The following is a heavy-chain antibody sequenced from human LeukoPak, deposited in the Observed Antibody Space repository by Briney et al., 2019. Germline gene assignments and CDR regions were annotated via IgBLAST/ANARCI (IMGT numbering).Heavy chain of an antibody. CDR1: GYRFTNYW. Sequence: GESLKISCKGSGYRFTNYWIGWVRQMPGKGLEWMGIINPGDSDTRYSPSFQGQVTFSADNSISTAYLQWSSLKASDTAMYYCARRAHSGAMITLDYWGQGTLVTVSS. J-gene: IGHJ4*02. V-gene: IGHV5-51*01. CDR3: ARRAHSGAMITLDY. D-gene: IGHD5-12*01. CDR2: INPGDSDT.